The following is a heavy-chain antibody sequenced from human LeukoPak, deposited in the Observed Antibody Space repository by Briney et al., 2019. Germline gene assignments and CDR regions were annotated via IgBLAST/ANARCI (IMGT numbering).Heavy chain of an antibody. CDR2: IYYSGST. V-gene: IGHV4-59*01. CDR1: GGSISSYY. D-gene: IGHD3-22*01. CDR3: ARAAYYDSSGYSP. J-gene: IGHJ5*02. Sequence: PSETLSLTCTVSGGSISSYYWSWIRQPPGKGLEWIGYIYYSGSTNYNPSLKSRVTISVDTSKNQFSLKLSSVTAADTAVCYCARAAYYDSSGYSPWGQETLVTVSS.